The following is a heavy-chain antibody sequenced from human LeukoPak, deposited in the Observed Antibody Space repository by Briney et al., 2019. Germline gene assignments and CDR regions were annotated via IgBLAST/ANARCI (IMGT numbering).Heavy chain of an antibody. Sequence: GGSLRLSCEASGFTFRSYWMHWVRQAPGKGLVWVSRINGDGSSTSYADSVKGRFTISRDNSKNTLYLQMNSLRAEDTAVYYCAKEGIAAAVRYYYYYMDVRGKGTTVTVSS. V-gene: IGHV3-74*01. CDR1: GFTFRSYW. CDR3: AKEGIAAAVRYYYYYMDV. D-gene: IGHD6-13*01. CDR2: INGDGSST. J-gene: IGHJ6*03.